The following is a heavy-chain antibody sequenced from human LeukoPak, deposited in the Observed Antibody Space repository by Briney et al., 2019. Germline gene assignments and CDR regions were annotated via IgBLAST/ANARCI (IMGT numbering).Heavy chain of an antibody. Sequence: PGGSLRLSCATSGFIFSHHGMHWVRQAPGKGLEWVSGIRADAVTTYYADSVKGRFIISRDNSKNTVYLQMNSLSAEDAAVYYCVKDDGWVQYANWGQGTLVT. J-gene: IGHJ4*02. D-gene: IGHD5-24*01. CDR2: IRADAVTT. CDR1: GFIFSHHG. V-gene: IGHV3-23*01. CDR3: VKDDGWVQYAN.